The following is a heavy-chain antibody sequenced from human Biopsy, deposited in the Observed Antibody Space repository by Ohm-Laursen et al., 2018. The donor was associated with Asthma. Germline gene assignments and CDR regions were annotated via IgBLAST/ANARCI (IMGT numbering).Heavy chain of an antibody. Sequence: SSVKVSCKASGGTFSSYAISWVRQAPGQGLEWMGGIIPIFGTANYAQKFQGRVTITADESTSTAYMELSSLRSEDTAVYYCARGGYYGDRRYHNGLDVWGQGTTVTVSS. CDR2: IIPIFGTA. D-gene: IGHD4-17*01. J-gene: IGHJ6*02. CDR3: ARGGYYGDRRYHNGLDV. CDR1: GGTFSSYA. V-gene: IGHV1-69*01.